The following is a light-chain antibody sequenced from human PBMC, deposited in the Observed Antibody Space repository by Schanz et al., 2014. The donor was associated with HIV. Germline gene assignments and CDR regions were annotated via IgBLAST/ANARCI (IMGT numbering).Light chain of an antibody. CDR1: QSVGNG. J-gene: IGKJ2*01. V-gene: IGKV1-5*03. Sequence: DIQMTQSPSTVSASVGDRVTVTCRASQSVGNGLAWFQQKPGKAPKLLLYRTSSLESGVPSRFSGSGSGTEFTLTISSLQPDDFATYYCQQSDTYPYTFGQGTKLEIK. CDR2: RTS. CDR3: QQSDTYPYT.